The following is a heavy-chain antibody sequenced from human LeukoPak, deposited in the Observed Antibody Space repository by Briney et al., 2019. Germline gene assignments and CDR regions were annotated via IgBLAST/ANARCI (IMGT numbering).Heavy chain of an antibody. J-gene: IGHJ4*02. CDR2: INPNSGGT. CDR3: ARELNYDSSGYYFDY. Sequence: ASVKVSCKASGYTFTVYFMHWVRQAPAQGLEWMRWINPNSGGTNYAQKFQGRVTMTRDTSISTAYMELSRLRSDDTAVYYCARELNYDSSGYYFDYWGQGTLVTVSS. V-gene: IGHV1-2*02. D-gene: IGHD3-22*01. CDR1: GYTFTVYF.